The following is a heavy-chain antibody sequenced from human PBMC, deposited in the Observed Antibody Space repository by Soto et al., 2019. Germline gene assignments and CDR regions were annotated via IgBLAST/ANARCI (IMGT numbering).Heavy chain of an antibody. CDR3: ARGRSISRY. J-gene: IGHJ4*02. CDR2: IYYSGST. Sequence: QVQLQESGPGLVKPSETLSLTCTVSGGSISSYYWSWIRQPPGKGLEWIGYIYYSGSTTYNPSLKSRLTISVDTSKNQFSLKLSSVTAADTAVYYCARGRSISRYWGQGTLVTVSS. CDR1: GGSISSYY. D-gene: IGHD2-2*01. V-gene: IGHV4-59*01.